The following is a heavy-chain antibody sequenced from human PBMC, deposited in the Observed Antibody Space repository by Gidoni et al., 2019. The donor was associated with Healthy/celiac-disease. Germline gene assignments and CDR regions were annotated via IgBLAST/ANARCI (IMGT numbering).Heavy chain of an antibody. J-gene: IGHJ2*01. Sequence: QVQLQQWGAGLLKPSETLSLTCAVYGGSFSCYYWSWIRQPPGKGLEWIGEINHSGSTNYNPSLKSRVTISVDTSKNQFSLKLSSVTAADTAVYYCARGLAAAGTFLRPTQKRYFDLWGRGTLVTVSS. CDR1: GGSFSCYY. D-gene: IGHD6-13*01. V-gene: IGHV4-34*01. CDR2: INHSGST. CDR3: ARGLAAAGTFLRPTQKRYFDL.